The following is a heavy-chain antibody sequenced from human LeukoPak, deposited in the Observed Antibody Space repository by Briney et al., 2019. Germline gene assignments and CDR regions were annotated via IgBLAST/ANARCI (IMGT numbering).Heavy chain of an antibody. D-gene: IGHD3-22*01. CDR3: ARGASLRDDSSGYRFDY. CDR1: GYTLTELS. CDR2: INPSGGST. J-gene: IGHJ4*02. V-gene: IGHV1-46*01. Sequence: ASVKVSCKVSGYTLTELSMHWVRQAPGQGLEWMGIINPSGGSTSYAQKFQGRVTMTRDTSTSTVYMELSSLRSEDTAVYYCARGASLRDDSSGYRFDYWGQGTLVTVSS.